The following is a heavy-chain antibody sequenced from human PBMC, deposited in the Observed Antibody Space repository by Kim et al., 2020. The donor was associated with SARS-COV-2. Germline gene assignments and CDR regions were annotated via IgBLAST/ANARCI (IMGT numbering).Heavy chain of an antibody. V-gene: IGHV1-8*01. CDR3: ARGLVATPSSGYYSYYFDY. CDR1: GYTFTNYD. J-gene: IGHJ4*02. D-gene: IGHD6-19*01. Sequence: ASVKVSCKASGYTFTNYDINWVRQATGQGLEWVGWVNPDSGNTGSAQKFQGRVTMSRDNSIRTAYMELSSLRSDDTAVYYCARGLVATPSSGYYSYYFDYWGQGALVTVSP. CDR2: VNPDSGNT.